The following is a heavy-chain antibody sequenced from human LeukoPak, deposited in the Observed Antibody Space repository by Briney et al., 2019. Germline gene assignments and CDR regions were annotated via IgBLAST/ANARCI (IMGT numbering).Heavy chain of an antibody. D-gene: IGHD3-10*01. CDR2: INWNGGST. CDR1: GFNFDDYG. Sequence: PGGSLRLSCEASGFNFDDYGMSWVRQAPGKGLEWVSGINWNGGSTGYADSVKGRFTISRDNAKNSLYLQMNSLRAEDTAVYYCVRVPGGFGELYWGQGILVTVSS. CDR3: VRVPGGFGELY. J-gene: IGHJ4*02. V-gene: IGHV3-20*04.